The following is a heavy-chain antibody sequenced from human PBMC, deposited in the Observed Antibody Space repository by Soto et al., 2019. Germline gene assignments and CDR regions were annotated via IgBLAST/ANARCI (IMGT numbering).Heavy chain of an antibody. V-gene: IGHV3-53*01. CDR1: GFTVSSNY. Sequence: GGSLRLSCAASGFTVSSNYMSWVRQAPGKGLEWVSVIYSGGSTYYAESVKGRFTISRDNSKNTLYLQMNILRAEDTAVYYCARESPTGIPSDAFDIWGQGTMVTVSS. J-gene: IGHJ3*02. CDR2: IYSGGST. D-gene: IGHD1-1*01. CDR3: ARESPTGIPSDAFDI.